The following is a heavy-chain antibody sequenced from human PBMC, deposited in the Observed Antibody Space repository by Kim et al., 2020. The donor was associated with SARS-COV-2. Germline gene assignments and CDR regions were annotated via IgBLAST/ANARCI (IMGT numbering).Heavy chain of an antibody. V-gene: IGHV1-8*01. J-gene: IGHJ6*02. CDR1: GYTFTSYD. D-gene: IGHD5-18*01. CDR2: MNPNSGNT. Sequence: ASVKVSCKASGYTFTSYDINWVRQATGQGLEWMGWMNPNSGNTGYAQKFQGRVTMTRNTSISTAYMELSSLRSEDTAVYYCARRGPGGYSHTLWTYYYYGMDVWGQGTTVTVSS. CDR3: ARRGPGGYSHTLWTYYYYGMDV.